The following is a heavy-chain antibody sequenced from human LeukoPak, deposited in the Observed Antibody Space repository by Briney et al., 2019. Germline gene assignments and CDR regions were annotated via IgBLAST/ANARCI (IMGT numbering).Heavy chain of an antibody. CDR1: GGSISSGGYS. CDR2: IYHSGST. CDR3: ARGTQGGSSLVLDY. V-gene: IGHV4-30-2*01. D-gene: IGHD6-13*01. J-gene: IGHJ4*02. Sequence: PSQTLSLTCAVSGGSISSGGYSWSWIRQPPGKGLEWIGYIYHSGSTYYNPSLKSRVTISVDRSKNLFSLKLSSVTAADTAVYYCARGTQGGSSLVLDYWGQGTWSPSPQ.